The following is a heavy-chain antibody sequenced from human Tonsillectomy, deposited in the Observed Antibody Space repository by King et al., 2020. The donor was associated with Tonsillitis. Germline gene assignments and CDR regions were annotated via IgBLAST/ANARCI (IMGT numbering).Heavy chain of an antibody. J-gene: IGHJ3*02. CDR2: ISYDGTNK. CDR1: GFTFSTYA. Sequence: VQLVESGGGVVQPGRSLRLSCAASGFTFSTYAMHWVRQAPGKGLEWVAVISYDGTNKYYADSVKGRFTISRDNSKNTLYLQMNSLRAEDTAVYYCARDRDCSSASCCNAFDIWGQGTMFTVSS. D-gene: IGHD2-2*01. CDR3: ARDRDCSSASCCNAFDI. V-gene: IGHV3-30*04.